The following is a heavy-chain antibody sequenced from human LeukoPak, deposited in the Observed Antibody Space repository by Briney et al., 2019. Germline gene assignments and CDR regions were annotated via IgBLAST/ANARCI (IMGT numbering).Heavy chain of an antibody. CDR3: ASFYYDSSGYYQHPWWFDS. J-gene: IGHJ5*01. D-gene: IGHD3-22*01. Sequence: SETLSLTCAVYGGSFSGYYWSWIRQPPGKGLEWIGEINHSGSTNYNPSLKSRVTISVDTSKNQFSLKLSSVTAADTAVYYCASFYYDSSGYYQHPWWFDSWGQGTLVTVSS. V-gene: IGHV4-34*01. CDR2: INHSGST. CDR1: GGSFSGYY.